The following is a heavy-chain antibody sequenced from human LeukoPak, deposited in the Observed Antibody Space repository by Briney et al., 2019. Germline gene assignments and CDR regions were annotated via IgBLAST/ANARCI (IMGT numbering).Heavy chain of an antibody. CDR1: GFTFSNYA. V-gene: IGHV3-48*01. CDR2: ISSSSNSI. Sequence: GGSLRLSCAASGFTFSNYAMNWVRQAPGKGLEWVSYISSSSNSIHYADSVKGRFTISKDNSKNTVYLQMSSLRVDDTAVYYCAKAASSSWPSYYYGMDVWGQGTTVTVSS. D-gene: IGHD6-13*01. J-gene: IGHJ6*02. CDR3: AKAASSSWPSYYYGMDV.